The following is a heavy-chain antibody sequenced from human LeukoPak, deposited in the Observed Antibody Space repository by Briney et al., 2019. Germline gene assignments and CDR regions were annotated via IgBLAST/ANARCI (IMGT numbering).Heavy chain of an antibody. Sequence: SETLSLTCTVSGGSFSSSTYYWGWVRQPPGKGLEWIGSIHCGSTYYTPSLKSRVTISVDTSKNQFSLKLSSVTAADTAVYYCARHAGGIAAVGTRPSDYWGQGTLVTVSS. CDR1: GGSFSSSTYY. V-gene: IGHV4-39*01. CDR3: ARHAGGIAAVGTRPSDY. D-gene: IGHD6-13*01. CDR2: IHCGST. J-gene: IGHJ4*02.